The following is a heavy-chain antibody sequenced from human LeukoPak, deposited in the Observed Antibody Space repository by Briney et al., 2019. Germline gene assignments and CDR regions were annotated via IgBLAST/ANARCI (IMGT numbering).Heavy chain of an antibody. CDR2: IYYSGST. CDR1: GGSISSGGYY. Sequence: SETLSLTCTVSGGSISSGGYYWGWIRQHPGKGLEWIGYIYYSGSTYSNPSLKSRVTISVDTSKNQFSLNLSSVTAADTAVYYCARYCSSTNCYKGGFDPWGQGTLVTVSS. D-gene: IGHD2-2*02. CDR3: ARYCSSTNCYKGGFDP. J-gene: IGHJ5*02. V-gene: IGHV4-31*03.